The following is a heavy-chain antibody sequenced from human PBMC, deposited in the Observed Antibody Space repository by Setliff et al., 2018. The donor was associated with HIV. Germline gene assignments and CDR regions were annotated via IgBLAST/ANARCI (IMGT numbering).Heavy chain of an antibody. D-gene: IGHD6-6*01. CDR3: TRELNGHTSSHYYFGLDV. J-gene: IGHJ6*02. V-gene: IGHV3-13*01. CDR1: GFTFSDYD. Sequence: GGSLRLSCAASGFTFSDYDFHWVRQAAGKGLEWVSAIGTGGDTYYVDSVKGRFTISRENAKNSLYLQMNNVRAGDTAVYYCTRELNGHTSSHYYFGLDVWGQGTTVTVSS. CDR2: IGTGGDT.